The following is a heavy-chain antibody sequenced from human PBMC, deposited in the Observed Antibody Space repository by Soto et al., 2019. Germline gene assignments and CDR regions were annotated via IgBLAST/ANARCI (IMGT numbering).Heavy chain of an antibody. CDR3: ARDMQPLFLEWLLSGSAFDI. V-gene: IGHV1-18*01. Sequence: ASVKVSCKASGYTFTSYGISWVRQAPGQGLEWMGWISAYNGNTNYAQKLQGRVTMTTDTSTSTAYMELRSLRSDDTAVYYCARDMQPLFLEWLLSGSAFDIWGQGTMVTVSS. D-gene: IGHD3-3*01. J-gene: IGHJ3*02. CDR2: ISAYNGNT. CDR1: GYTFTSYG.